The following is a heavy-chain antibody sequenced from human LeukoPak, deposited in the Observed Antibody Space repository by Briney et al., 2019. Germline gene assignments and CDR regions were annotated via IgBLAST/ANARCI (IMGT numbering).Heavy chain of an antibody. Sequence: ASVKVSCKASGYTFTGYYMHWVRQAPGQGLEWMGRINPNSGGTNYAQKFQGRVTMTRDTSISTAYMELSRLRSDHTAVYYCARHYYDSSGNYYYYFDCWGRGTLVTVSS. CDR1: GYTFTGYY. CDR2: INPNSGGT. V-gene: IGHV1-2*06. D-gene: IGHD3-22*01. CDR3: ARHYYDSSGNYYYYFDC. J-gene: IGHJ4*02.